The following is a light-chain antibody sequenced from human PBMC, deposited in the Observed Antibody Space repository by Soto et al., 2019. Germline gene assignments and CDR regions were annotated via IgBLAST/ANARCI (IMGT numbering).Light chain of an antibody. J-gene: IGKJ1*01. V-gene: IGKV1-5*01. CDR1: QNINRW. Sequence: DIQMTKTPTTLSASVGDRVTITCRASQNINRWLAWYEQRPGKAPKLLIYSASSLESGVPSRFSGSGSGTDFTLTISSLQPYDFATYYRQQYKDYSLRPFGQGTKVDIK. CDR3: QQYKDYSLRP. CDR2: SAS.